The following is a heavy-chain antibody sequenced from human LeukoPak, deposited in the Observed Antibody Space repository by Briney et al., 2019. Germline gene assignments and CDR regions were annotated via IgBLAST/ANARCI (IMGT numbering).Heavy chain of an antibody. V-gene: IGHV3-23*01. CDR3: ARDFTDFDY. J-gene: IGHJ4*02. D-gene: IGHD3-16*01. Sequence: GTSLRLSCEASGFTFSNYAMNWVRQAPGKGLQWVSTISVGSDITYYADSVKGRFTISRDNDKNTLYLQMNSLRAEDTAVYYCARDFTDFDYWGQGTLVTVSS. CDR2: ISVGSDIT. CDR1: GFTFSNYA.